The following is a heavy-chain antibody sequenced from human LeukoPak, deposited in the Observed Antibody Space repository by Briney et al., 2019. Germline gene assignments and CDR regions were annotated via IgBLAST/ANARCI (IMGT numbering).Heavy chain of an antibody. CDR3: ARGGRVWWPPGPFDY. CDR1: GGSFSGYY. V-gene: IGHV4-34*01. D-gene: IGHD1-26*01. Sequence: SETLSLTCAVYGGSFSGYYWSWIRRPPGKGLEWIGEINHSGSTNYNPSLKSRVTISVGTSKNQFSLKLSSVTAADTAVYYCARGGRVWWPPGPFDYWGQGTLVTVSS. CDR2: INHSGST. J-gene: IGHJ4*02.